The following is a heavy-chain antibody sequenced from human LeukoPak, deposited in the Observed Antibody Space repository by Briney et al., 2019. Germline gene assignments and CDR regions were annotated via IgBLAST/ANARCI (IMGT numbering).Heavy chain of an antibody. CDR1: GGSISSSSYY. V-gene: IGHV4-39*01. Sequence: SQTLSLTCTVSGGSISSSSYYWGWIRQPPGKGLEWIGSIYYSGSTYYNPSLKSRVTISVDTSKNQFSLRLSSVTAADTAMYYCARHSHYDSSGYYPYWYFDLWGRGTLVTVSS. CDR2: IYYSGST. J-gene: IGHJ2*01. D-gene: IGHD3-22*01. CDR3: ARHSHYDSSGYYPYWYFDL.